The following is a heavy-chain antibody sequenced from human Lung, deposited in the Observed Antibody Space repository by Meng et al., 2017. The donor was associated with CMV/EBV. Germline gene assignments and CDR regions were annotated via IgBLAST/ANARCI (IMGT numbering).Heavy chain of an antibody. CDR3: ARPTAGYYYYYGMDV. Sequence: GESXKISXAASGFTFSSYAMHWVRQAPGKGLEWVAVISYDGSNKYYADSVKGRFTISRDNSKNTLYLQMNSLRAEDTAVYYCARPTAGYYYYYGMDVWGQGTXVTVSS. D-gene: IGHD6-13*01. CDR1: GFTFSSYA. CDR2: ISYDGSNK. J-gene: IGHJ6*02. V-gene: IGHV3-30-3*01.